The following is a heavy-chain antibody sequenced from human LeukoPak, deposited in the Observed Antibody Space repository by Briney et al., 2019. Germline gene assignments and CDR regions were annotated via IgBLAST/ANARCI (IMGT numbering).Heavy chain of an antibody. D-gene: IGHD6-6*01. CDR2: MFDSERT. Sequence: SETLSLTCTVSGVSFSSHYWSWIRQPPGKGLEWIGYMFDSERTKDNPSLKSRITLSADTSKNQFSLRLSSVTAADTAVYYCARISAGRYGMDVWGQGTTVTVSS. CDR1: GVSFSSHY. CDR3: ARISAGRYGMDV. V-gene: IGHV4-59*11. J-gene: IGHJ6*02.